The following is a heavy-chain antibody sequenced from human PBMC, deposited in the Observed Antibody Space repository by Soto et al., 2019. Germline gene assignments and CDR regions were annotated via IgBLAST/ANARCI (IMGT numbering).Heavy chain of an antibody. J-gene: IGHJ6*03. CDR1: QFTFTAYW. D-gene: IGHD3-16*01. V-gene: IGHV3-7*01. CDR3: ARVGASQMDYYYYYMDV. CDR2: IKQDGSDM. Sequence: EVQVVESGGGLVQPGGSLRLSCEASQFTFTAYWMTWVRQAPGKGLEWVANIKQDGSDMYYLNSVKGRFTISRDNAKNSLYLQMTSLRPEDTAVYYCARVGASQMDYYYYYMDVWGKGTPVTVSS.